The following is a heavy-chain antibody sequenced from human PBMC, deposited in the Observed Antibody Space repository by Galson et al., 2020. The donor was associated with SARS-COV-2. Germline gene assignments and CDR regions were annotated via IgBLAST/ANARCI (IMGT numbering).Heavy chain of an antibody. CDR3: VKDGSSGLYP. J-gene: IGHJ5*02. Sequence: GESLKISCAASGFTFSTYGMHWVRQAPGKGLEWVALMSYDGNKKYYAESVKGRFTISRDNSKNTLYLEMNSLRTNDTAVYYCVKDGSSGLYPWGQGTLVIVSS. CDR2: MSYDGNKK. CDR1: GFTFSTYG. V-gene: IGHV3-30*18. D-gene: IGHD6-19*01.